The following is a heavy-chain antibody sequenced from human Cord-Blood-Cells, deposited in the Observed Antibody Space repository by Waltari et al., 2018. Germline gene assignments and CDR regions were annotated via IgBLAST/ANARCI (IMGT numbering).Heavy chain of an antibody. CDR3: ARELFGINCSSTSCYFDY. CDR1: GGTFSSYA. CDR2: IIPILGIA. D-gene: IGHD2-2*01. J-gene: IGHJ4*02. Sequence: QVQLVQSGAEVKKPGSSVKVSCKASGGTFSSYATSCVRQAPGQGLEWMGRIIPILGIANYAQKFQGRVTITADKSTSTAYMELSSLRSEDTAVYYCARELFGINCSSTSCYFDYWGQGTLVTVSS. V-gene: IGHV1-69*09.